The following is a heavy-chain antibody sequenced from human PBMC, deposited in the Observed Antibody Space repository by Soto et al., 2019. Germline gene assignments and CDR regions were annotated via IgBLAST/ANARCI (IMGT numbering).Heavy chain of an antibody. CDR2: ISGSGGST. CDR3: AKDPYYYGSGSPSNWFDP. D-gene: IGHD3-10*01. Sequence: GGSLRLSCAASGFTFSSYAMSWVRQAPGKGLEWVSAISGSGGSTYYADSVKGRFTISRDNSKNTLYLQMNSLRAEDTAVYYCAKDPYYYGSGSPSNWFDPWGQGTLVTVSS. V-gene: IGHV3-23*01. J-gene: IGHJ5*02. CDR1: GFTFSSYA.